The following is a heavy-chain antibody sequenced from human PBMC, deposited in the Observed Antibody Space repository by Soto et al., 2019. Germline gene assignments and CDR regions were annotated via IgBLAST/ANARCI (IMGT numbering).Heavy chain of an antibody. D-gene: IGHD6-13*01. CDR2: INHSGST. Sequence: QVQLQQWGAGLLKPSETLSLTCAVYGGSFSGYYWSWIRQPPGKGLEWIGEINHSGSTNYNPSLKSRVTISVDTSKNQFSLRLSSVTAADTAVYYCARFRSAAGTGGTNWFDPWGQGTLVTVSS. CDR1: GGSFSGYY. CDR3: ARFRSAAGTGGTNWFDP. J-gene: IGHJ5*02. V-gene: IGHV4-34*01.